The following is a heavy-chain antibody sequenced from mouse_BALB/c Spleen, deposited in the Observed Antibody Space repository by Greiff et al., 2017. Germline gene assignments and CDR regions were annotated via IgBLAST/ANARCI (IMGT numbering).Heavy chain of an antibody. CDR3: ARDGGYYGNYVPFDY. CDR2: IYYSGTI. CDR1: GISITTGNYR. J-gene: IGHJ2*01. V-gene: IGHV3-5*02. Sequence: EVKLQESGPGLVKPSQTVSLTCTVTGISITTGNYRWSWIRQFPGNKLEWIGYIYYSGTITYNPSLTSRTTITRDTSKNQFFLEMNSLTAEDTATYYCARDGGYYGNYVPFDYWGQGTTLTVSS. D-gene: IGHD2-1*01.